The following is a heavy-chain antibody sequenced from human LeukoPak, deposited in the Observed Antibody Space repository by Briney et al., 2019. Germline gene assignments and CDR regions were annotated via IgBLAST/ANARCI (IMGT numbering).Heavy chain of an antibody. J-gene: IGHJ4*02. CDR1: GASISSYY. D-gene: IGHD3-22*01. Sequence: SETLSLTCTVSGASISSYYWSWIRQPPGKGLEWIGYIYYSRSTNYNPSLKSRVTISVDTSKNQFSLKLSSVTAADTAMYYCARGSGYLVYWGQGTLVTVSS. V-gene: IGHV4-59*01. CDR3: ARGSGYLVY. CDR2: IYYSRST.